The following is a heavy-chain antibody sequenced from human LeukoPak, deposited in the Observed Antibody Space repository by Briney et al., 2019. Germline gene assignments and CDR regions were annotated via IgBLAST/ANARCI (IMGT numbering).Heavy chain of an antibody. Sequence: APVKVSCKASGYTFTSYDINWVRQATGQGLEWMGWMNPNSGNTGYAQKFQGRVTMTRNTSISTAYMELSSLRSEDTAVYYCARGDPYSGYKGYYYYGMDVWGQGTTVTVSS. CDR2: MNPNSGNT. D-gene: IGHD5-12*01. J-gene: IGHJ6*02. V-gene: IGHV1-8*01. CDR3: ARGDPYSGYKGYYYYGMDV. CDR1: GYTFTSYD.